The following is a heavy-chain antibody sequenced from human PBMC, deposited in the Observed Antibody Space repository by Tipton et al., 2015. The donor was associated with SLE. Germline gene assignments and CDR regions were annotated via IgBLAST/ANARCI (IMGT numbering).Heavy chain of an antibody. D-gene: IGHD4-17*01. J-gene: IGHJ3*01. V-gene: IGHV3-15*01. Sequence: SLRLSCAASGFIFSDTWMSWVRQAPGKGLEWLGHIKSKIDGGTAEYAAPVKGRFAISRDDSENTLSLQMDSLRTEDTAVYYCASRTSGDYVDALDVWGHGTMVTVSS. CDR2: IKSKIDGGTA. CDR3: ASRTSGDYVDALDV. CDR1: GFIFSDTW.